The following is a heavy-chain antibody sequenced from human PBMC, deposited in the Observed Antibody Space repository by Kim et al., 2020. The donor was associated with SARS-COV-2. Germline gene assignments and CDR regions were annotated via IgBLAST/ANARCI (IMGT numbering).Heavy chain of an antibody. CDR3: ASAISRTVDY. CDR2: MCHSGST. D-gene: IGHD3-9*01. J-gene: IGHJ4*02. V-gene: IGHV4-4*02. Sequence: SETLSLTCAVSGGSIISSNGWRWVRQPPGKGLEWIGEMCHSGSTNYNPSLKSRVTISADKSKNQFSLKLTSVTAADTAVYYCASAISRTVDYWGQGILVTVSS. CDR1: GGSIISSNG.